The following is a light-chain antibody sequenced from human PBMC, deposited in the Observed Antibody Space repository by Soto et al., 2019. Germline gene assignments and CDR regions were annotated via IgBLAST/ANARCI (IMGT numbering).Light chain of an antibody. CDR3: QQYSSSRT. CDR2: GAS. V-gene: IGKV1-5*01. J-gene: IGKJ1*01. CDR1: QTISTF. Sequence: DIQMTQSPSTLSASVGDRVTITCRASQTISTFLAWYQQKPGKAPHLLIYGASSLQSGVPSRFSGSGSETDFTLTITRLEPEDFAVYYCQQYSSSRTFGQGTKVDIK.